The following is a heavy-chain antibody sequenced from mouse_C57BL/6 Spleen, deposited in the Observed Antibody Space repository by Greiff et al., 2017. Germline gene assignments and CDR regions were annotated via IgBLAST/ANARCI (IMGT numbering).Heavy chain of an antibody. D-gene: IGHD2-2*01. CDR3: ARLYYGYDGYFDY. J-gene: IGHJ2*01. CDR2: INYDGSST. V-gene: IGHV5-16*01. Sequence: EVKLMESEGGLVQPGSSMKLSCTASGFTFSDYYMAWVRQVPEKGLEWVANINYDGSSTYYLDSLKSRFIISRDNAKNILYLQMSSLKSEDTATYYCARLYYGYDGYFDYWGQGTTLTVSS. CDR1: GFTFSDYY.